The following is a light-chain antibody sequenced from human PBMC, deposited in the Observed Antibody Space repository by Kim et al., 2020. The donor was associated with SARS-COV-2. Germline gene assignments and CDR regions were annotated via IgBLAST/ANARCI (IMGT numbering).Light chain of an antibody. J-gene: IGKJ3*01. V-gene: IGKV3-11*01. CDR2: DAS. Sequence: EIVLTQSPATLSLSPGERATLSCRASQSVSSYLAWYQHKPGQAPRLLIYDASKRATGIPARFSGSGSGTDFTLTISSLEPEDFAVYYCHRRRDFGPGTKVDIK. CDR3: HRRRD. CDR1: QSVSSY.